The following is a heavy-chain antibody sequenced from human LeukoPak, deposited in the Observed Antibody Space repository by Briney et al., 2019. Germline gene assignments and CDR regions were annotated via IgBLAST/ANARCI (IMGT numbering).Heavy chain of an antibody. CDR3: ARDRRGTGNSFDY. J-gene: IGHJ4*02. Sequence: ASVKVSCKASGYTFTGYYMHWVRQAPGQGLEWMGWINPNSGGTNYAQKFQGRVTMTRDTSISTAYMELSRLRSDDTAVYYCARDRRGTGNSFDYSCQGTLVTVSS. V-gene: IGHV1-2*02. CDR2: INPNSGGT. D-gene: IGHD2-8*02. CDR1: GYTFTGYY.